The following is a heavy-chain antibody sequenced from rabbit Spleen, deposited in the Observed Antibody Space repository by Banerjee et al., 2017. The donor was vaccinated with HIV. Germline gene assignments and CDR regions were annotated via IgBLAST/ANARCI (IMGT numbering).Heavy chain of an antibody. J-gene: IGHJ6*01. CDR1: GVTFSISSY. V-gene: IGHV1S40*01. CDR2: IDSDSSGFT. CDR3: ARVVVGSDYCNL. Sequence: QSLEESGGDLVKPGASLTLTCTASGVTFSISSYMCWVRQAPGKGLEWIACIDSDSSGFTYFATWAKGRFTISKTSSTTVTLQMTRLTAADTATYFCARVVVGSDYCNLWGPGTLVTVS. D-gene: IGHD1-1*01.